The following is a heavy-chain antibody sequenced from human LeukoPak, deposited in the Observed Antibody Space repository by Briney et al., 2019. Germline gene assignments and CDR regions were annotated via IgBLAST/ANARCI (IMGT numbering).Heavy chain of an antibody. J-gene: IGHJ4*02. CDR2: ISYDGSNK. D-gene: IGHD2-21*02. Sequence: GGSLRLSCAASGFTFSSYGMHWVRQVPGKGLEWVAVISYDGSNKYSADSVKGRFTISRDNSKNTLFLQMNSLRAEDTAVYYCANLDCGGDCYSDSWGQGTLVTVSS. V-gene: IGHV3-30*18. CDR3: ANLDCGGDCYSDS. CDR1: GFTFSSYG.